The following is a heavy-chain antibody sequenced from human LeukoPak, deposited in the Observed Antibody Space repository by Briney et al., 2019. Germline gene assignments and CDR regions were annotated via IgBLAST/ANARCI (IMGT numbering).Heavy chain of an antibody. CDR2: INPNSGGT. CDR1: GYTFTGYH. Sequence: GASVKVSCKASGYTFTGYHMHWVRQAPGQGLEWMGWINPNSGGTNYAQKFQGRVTMTRDTSISTAYMEVSRLRSDDTAVYYCARVDLYGDLGYWGQGTLVTVSS. CDR3: ARVDLYGDLGY. V-gene: IGHV1-2*02. D-gene: IGHD4-17*01. J-gene: IGHJ4*02.